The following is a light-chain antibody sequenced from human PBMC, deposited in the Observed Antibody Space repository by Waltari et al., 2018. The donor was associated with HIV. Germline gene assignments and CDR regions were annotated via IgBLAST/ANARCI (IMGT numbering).Light chain of an antibody. V-gene: IGLV2-23*01. CDR3: CSYTGSSTRRPYV. CDR1: SSDVGSYNL. Sequence: QSALTQPASVSGSPGQSITISCTGTSSDVGSYNLVSWYQQHPGKAPKVMIYEGSKRLSGVSNRVSGSESGNKASLTNSGLQAEDEADYYCCSYTGSSTRRPYVFGTGTKVTVL. J-gene: IGLJ1*01. CDR2: EGS.